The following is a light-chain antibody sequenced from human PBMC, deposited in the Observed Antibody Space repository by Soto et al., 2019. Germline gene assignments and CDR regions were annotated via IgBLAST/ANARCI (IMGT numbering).Light chain of an antibody. Sequence: QSVLTQPASVSGSPGQSITISRTGTSSDVGGYNYVSWYQQHPGKGPKLMIYEVSNRPSGVSNRFSGSKSGNTATLTISGLQADDEADYYCSSYTSTTTRVFGAGTKVTVL. CDR3: SSYTSTTTRV. CDR2: EVS. V-gene: IGLV2-14*03. CDR1: SSDVGGYNY. J-gene: IGLJ1*01.